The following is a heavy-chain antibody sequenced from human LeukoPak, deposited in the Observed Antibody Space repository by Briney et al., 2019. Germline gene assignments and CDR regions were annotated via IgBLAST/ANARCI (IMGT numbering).Heavy chain of an antibody. CDR2: IYYGGST. J-gene: IGHJ5*02. CDR3: ASGYAEVLLVAEAFDH. CDR1: GGSITNFY. D-gene: IGHD2-2*01. Sequence: SETLSLTCTVSGGSITNFYWSWIRQPPGGGLEYIGYIYYGGSTNYNPSLKSRVTISVDTSKNQFSLKLSSVSASDTAVYFCASGYAEVLLVAEAFDHWGQGTLVTVSS. V-gene: IGHV4-59*08.